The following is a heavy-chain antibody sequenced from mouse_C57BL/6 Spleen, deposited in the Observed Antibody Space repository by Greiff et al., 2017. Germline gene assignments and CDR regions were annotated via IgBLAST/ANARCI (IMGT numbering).Heavy chain of an antibody. CDR2: IDPETGGT. Sequence: QVQLQQSGAELVRPGASVTLSCKASGYTFTDYEMHWVKQTPVHGLEWIGAIDPETGGTAYNQKFKGKAILTADKSSSTAYMELRSLTSEDSAVYYCTGYSSSGFDYWGQGTTLTVSS. D-gene: IGHD3-2*02. V-gene: IGHV1-15*01. CDR1: GYTFTDYE. CDR3: TGYSSSGFDY. J-gene: IGHJ2*01.